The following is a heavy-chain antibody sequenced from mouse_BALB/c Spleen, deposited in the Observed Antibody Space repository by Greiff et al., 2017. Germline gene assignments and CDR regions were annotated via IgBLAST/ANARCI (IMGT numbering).Heavy chain of an antibody. V-gene: IGHV14-3*02. Sequence: EVKLMESGAELVKPGASVKLSCTASGFNIKDTYMHWVKQRPEQGLEWIGRIDPANGNTKYDPKFQGKATITADTSSNTAYLQLSSLTSEDTAVYYCARGWLSDWGQGTLVTVSA. J-gene: IGHJ3*01. D-gene: IGHD2-3*01. CDR1: GFNIKDTY. CDR2: IDPANGNT. CDR3: ARGWLSD.